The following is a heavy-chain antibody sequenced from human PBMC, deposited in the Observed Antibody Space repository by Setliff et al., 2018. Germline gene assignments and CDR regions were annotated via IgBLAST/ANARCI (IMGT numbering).Heavy chain of an antibody. CDR2: INHSGST. J-gene: IGHJ4*02. Sequence: SETLSLTCAVYGGSFSGYYWSWIRQPPGKGLEWIGEINHSGSTNYNPSLKSRVTISVDTSKNQFSLKLSSVTAADTAVYYCARVSNFWSGYSDYWGQGTLVTVSS. CDR3: ARVSNFWSGYSDY. V-gene: IGHV4-34*01. CDR1: GGSFSGYY. D-gene: IGHD3-3*01.